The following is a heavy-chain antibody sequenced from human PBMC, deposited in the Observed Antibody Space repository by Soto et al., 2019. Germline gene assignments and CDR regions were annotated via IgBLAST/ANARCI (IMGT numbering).Heavy chain of an antibody. D-gene: IGHD2-15*01. J-gene: IGHJ5*02. V-gene: IGHV4-31*03. CDR1: GGSISSGGYY. CDR2: IYYSGST. Sequence: SETLSLTCTVSGGSISSGGYYWSWIRQHPGKGLEWIGYIYYSGSTYYNPSLKSRVTISVDTSKNQFSLKLSSVTAADTAVYYCARTRELVARANWFDPWAQGTLVTVS. CDR3: ARTRELVARANWFDP.